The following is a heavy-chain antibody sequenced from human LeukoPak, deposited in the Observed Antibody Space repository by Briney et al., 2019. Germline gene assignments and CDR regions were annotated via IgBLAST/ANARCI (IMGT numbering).Heavy chain of an antibody. D-gene: IGHD2-2*01. V-gene: IGHV1-2*06. Sequence: ASVKVSCKASGYSFTGYHMHWVRQAPGQGLEWMGRINPNSGDTNYAQKFQGRVTMTRDTSISTAYMELSRLRSDDTAVYYCARDYCSSTSCLFDYWGQGTLVTVSS. CDR3: ARDYCSSTSCLFDY. J-gene: IGHJ4*02. CDR2: INPNSGDT. CDR1: GYSFTGYH.